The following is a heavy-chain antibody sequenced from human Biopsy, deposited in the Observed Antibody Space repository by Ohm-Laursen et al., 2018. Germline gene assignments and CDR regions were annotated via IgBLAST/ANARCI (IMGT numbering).Heavy chain of an antibody. J-gene: IGHJ6*02. V-gene: IGHV4-59*01. CDR1: GGSISSDY. D-gene: IGHD2/OR15-2a*01. CDR3: ARATNSTGWPYYYFYGMDV. CDR2: IYYSGST. Sequence: TLTLTCTVSGGSISSDYWSWIRQTPGKGLEWIGYIYYSGSTDYNPSLKSRVTISVDTSKNQFSLRLNSVTAADTAVYYCARATNSTGWPYYYFYGMDVWGQGTTVTVSS.